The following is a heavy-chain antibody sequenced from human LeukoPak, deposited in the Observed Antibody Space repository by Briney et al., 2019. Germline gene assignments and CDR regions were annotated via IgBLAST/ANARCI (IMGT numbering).Heavy chain of an antibody. CDR3: ARVAGVSYNYFDS. CDR1: GYTFITYG. CDR2: ITPYNGDT. Sequence: ASVRVSCKASGYTFITYGITWVRQAPGQGLEWMGWITPYNGDTNYAQNLQDRVTMTTDTSTSTAYMELRSLRSDDTAVYFCARVAGVSYNYFDSRGQGTLATVSS. V-gene: IGHV1-18*01. D-gene: IGHD1-26*01. J-gene: IGHJ4*02.